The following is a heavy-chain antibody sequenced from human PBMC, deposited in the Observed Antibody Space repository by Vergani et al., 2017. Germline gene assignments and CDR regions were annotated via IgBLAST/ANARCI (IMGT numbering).Heavy chain of an antibody. CDR1: GFMFSSYS. CDR2: ISSSISTI. Sequence: EVQLVESGGGVVQPGGSLRLSCAASGFMFSSYSMNLVRQAPGKGLEWVSHISSSISTIYYADSVKGRFTISRDNAKNSLYLQMNSLRAEDTAVYYCARESSWYDYWGQGTLVTVSS. J-gene: IGHJ4*02. CDR3: ARESSWYDY. D-gene: IGHD6-13*01. V-gene: IGHV3-48*01.